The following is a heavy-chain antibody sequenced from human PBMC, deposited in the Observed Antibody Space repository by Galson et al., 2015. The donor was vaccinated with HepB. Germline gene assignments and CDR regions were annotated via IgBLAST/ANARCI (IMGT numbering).Heavy chain of an antibody. J-gene: IGHJ4*02. V-gene: IGHV5-51*01. CDR2: IYPGDSDT. CDR3: AKMSVGCFDY. Sequence: QSGAEVKKPGESLEISCKGSGYIFSNYWIVWVRQMPGKGLEFMGIIYPGDSDTKYSPSFQGQVTISADKSTSPAYLQWSSLKASDTAMYYCAKMSVGCFDYWGQGTLVTVAS. D-gene: IGHD1-26*01. CDR1: GYIFSNYW.